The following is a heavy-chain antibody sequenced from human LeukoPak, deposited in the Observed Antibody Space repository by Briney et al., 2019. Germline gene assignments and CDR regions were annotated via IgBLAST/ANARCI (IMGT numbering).Heavy chain of an antibody. CDR1: GGSISSYY. D-gene: IGHD5-24*01. V-gene: IGHV4-59*01. J-gene: IGHJ5*02. CDR3: ARDSGYTGWFDP. CDR2: IYYSGST. Sequence: SETLSLTCTVSGGSISSYYWCWIRQPPGKGLEWIGYIYYSGSTNYNPSLKSRVTISVDTSKNQFSLKLSSVTAADTAVYYCARDSGYTGWFDPWGQGTLVTVSS.